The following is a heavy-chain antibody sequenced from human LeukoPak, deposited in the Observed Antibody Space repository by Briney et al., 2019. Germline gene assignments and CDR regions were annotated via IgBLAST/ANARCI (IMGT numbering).Heavy chain of an antibody. Sequence: AASVKVSCKASGYTFTSYSINWVRQAPGQGLEWMGWINTDTGNSTFAQGFTGRFVFSLETSVSTAYLQINTLKAEDTAVYYCARARIVALRGITNMGFDPWGQGTLVIVSS. J-gene: IGHJ5*02. V-gene: IGHV7-4-1*02. CDR1: GYTFTSYS. CDR3: ARARIVALRGITNMGFDP. CDR2: INTDTGNS. D-gene: IGHD3-10*01.